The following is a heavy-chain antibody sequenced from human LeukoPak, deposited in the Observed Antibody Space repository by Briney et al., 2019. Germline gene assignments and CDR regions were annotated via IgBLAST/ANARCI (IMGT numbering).Heavy chain of an antibody. CDR1: GFSFSDHY. Sequence: GGSLRLSCAASGFSFSDHYMGWVRQTPGKGLEWVGRISSKVNSYTTDYAASVRGRFTISRDESKNSLYLQMNSLKTEDTAVYYCARRVFGGNCYYDYWGQGTLVTVSS. D-gene: IGHD4-23*01. J-gene: IGHJ4*02. CDR3: ARRVFGGNCYYDY. CDR2: ISSKVNSYTT. V-gene: IGHV3-72*01.